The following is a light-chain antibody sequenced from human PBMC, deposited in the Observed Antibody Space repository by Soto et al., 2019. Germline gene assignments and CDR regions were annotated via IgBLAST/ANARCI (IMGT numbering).Light chain of an antibody. CDR2: EVT. Sequence: QSVLTQPASVSGSPGQSITISCTGSSSDVGGYDFVSWYQQHPGKAPKLMIYEVTNRPSGVSTRFSGSKSGNTASLTISGLQAEDEANYYCCSYTSSSTSVLFGGGTKLTVL. CDR1: SSDVGGYDF. V-gene: IGLV2-14*01. J-gene: IGLJ2*01. CDR3: CSYTSSSTSVL.